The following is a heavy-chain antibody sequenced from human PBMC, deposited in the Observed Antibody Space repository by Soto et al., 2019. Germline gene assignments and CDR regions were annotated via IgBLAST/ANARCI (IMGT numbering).Heavy chain of an antibody. Sequence: EVQLVESGGGLVQPGESLTLSCAASGFPFSSYWMHWVRQAPGKGLVWVSRIKSDGSGTYYADSVQDRFTIARDKARNTLYMQMTSLRVEDTAVYLCARGDGDRYAGNGYLGRHWGQGTLVTVSS. CDR2: IKSDGSGT. D-gene: IGHD5-18*01. J-gene: IGHJ4*02. CDR3: ARGDGDRYAGNGYLGRH. V-gene: IGHV3-74*01. CDR1: GFPFSSYW.